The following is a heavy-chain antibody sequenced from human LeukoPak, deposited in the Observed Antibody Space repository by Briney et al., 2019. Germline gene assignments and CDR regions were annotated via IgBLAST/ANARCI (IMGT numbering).Heavy chain of an antibody. J-gene: IGHJ4*02. CDR2: LYISGST. D-gene: IGHD3-10*01. CDR1: GASISSYY. CDR3: ARDLSGSLYFDY. V-gene: IGHV4-4*07. Sequence: PSETLSLTCTVSGASISSYYYNWIRQTAERGVEWIGRLYISGSTDYNPSLKSRVTISVDTSKNQFSLKLSSVTAADTAVYFCARDLSGSLYFDYWGQGVLVTVSS.